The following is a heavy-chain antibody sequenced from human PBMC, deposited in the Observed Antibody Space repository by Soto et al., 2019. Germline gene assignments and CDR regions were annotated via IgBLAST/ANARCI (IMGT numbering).Heavy chain of an antibody. J-gene: IGHJ3*02. CDR2: ISGGKP. CDR3: AKRHDAFDI. D-gene: IGHD6-25*01. CDR1: GFTFSSYA. V-gene: IGHV3-23*01. Sequence: GGSLRLSCGASGFTFSSYAMSWVRQAPGKGLEWVSVISGGKPFYADSVKGRFTISRDDSKNTLYLKMNSLRAEDTAVYYCAKRHDAFDIWGHGTMVTVSS.